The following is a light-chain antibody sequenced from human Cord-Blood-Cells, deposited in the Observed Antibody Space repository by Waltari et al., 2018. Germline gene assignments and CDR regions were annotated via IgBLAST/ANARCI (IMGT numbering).Light chain of an antibody. CDR3: QQSYSTPFT. CDR1: QSISNY. Sequence: DIQMTQSPSSPSASVGASVTITCRASQSISNYLNWYQQKPGKAPKLLIYAASSVQSGGPWMFSGSGSRTYFTLTISSVQPEVVATYYCQQSYSTPFTFGHGTKVDIK. J-gene: IGKJ3*01. V-gene: IGKV1-39*01. CDR2: AAS.